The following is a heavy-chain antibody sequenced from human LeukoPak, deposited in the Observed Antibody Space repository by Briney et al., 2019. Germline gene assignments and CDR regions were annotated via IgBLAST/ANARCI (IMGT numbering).Heavy chain of an antibody. Sequence: SETLSLTCTVSGYSTSSGYYWGWIRQPPGKGLEWIGSIYHSGLTYYNPSLKSRVTISVDTSKNHFSLNLSSVTAADTAVYYCARDASRTYFDLWGRGTLVTVSS. D-gene: IGHD1-1*01. V-gene: IGHV4-38-2*02. CDR3: ARDASRTYFDL. CDR1: GYSTSSGYY. CDR2: IYHSGLT. J-gene: IGHJ2*01.